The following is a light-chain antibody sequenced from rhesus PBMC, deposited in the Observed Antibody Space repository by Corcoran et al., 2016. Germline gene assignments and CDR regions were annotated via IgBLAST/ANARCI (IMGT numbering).Light chain of an antibody. Sequence: DIVMTQTPLSLPVTPGEPASISCRSSQSLLDSEDGNTYLDWYLQKPGQSPQLLIYEVSNRASGVPDRLSGSGSDTDFTLKISRVEAEDVGVYYCMQALEFPYSFGQGTKVESK. CDR1: QSLLDSEDGNTY. CDR3: MQALEFPYS. CDR2: EVS. V-gene: IGKV2-104*02. J-gene: IGKJ2*01.